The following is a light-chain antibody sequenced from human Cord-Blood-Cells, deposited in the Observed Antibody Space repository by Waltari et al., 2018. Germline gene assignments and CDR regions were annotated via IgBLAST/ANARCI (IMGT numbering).Light chain of an antibody. Sequence: DIQMTHSPSSLSASVGDRVIITCQASQDISNYLNWYQQKPGKAPKLLIYDASNLETGVPSRFSGSVSGTDFTFTISSLQPEDIATYYCQQYDNLPTFGQGTRLEIK. CDR2: DAS. CDR1: QDISNY. CDR3: QQYDNLPT. V-gene: IGKV1-33*01. J-gene: IGKJ5*01.